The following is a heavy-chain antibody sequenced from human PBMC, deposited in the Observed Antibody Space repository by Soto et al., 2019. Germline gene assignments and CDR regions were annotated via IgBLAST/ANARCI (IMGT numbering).Heavy chain of an antibody. V-gene: IGHV3-7*03. J-gene: IGHJ4*02. CDR2: IKQDGSQK. Sequence: GGSLRLSCAASGFTLSNYWLRWVRQAPGKGLEWVANIKQDGSQKYYVDSVKGRFTISRDNDKNSLYLEMNSLRAEDTAVYYCARYFPGRSWYNWGQGTRVTVSS. CDR3: ARYFPGRSWYN. D-gene: IGHD6-13*01. CDR1: GFTLSNYW.